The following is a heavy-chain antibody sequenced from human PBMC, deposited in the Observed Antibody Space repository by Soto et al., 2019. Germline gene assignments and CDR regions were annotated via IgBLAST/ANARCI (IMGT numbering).Heavy chain of an antibody. V-gene: IGHV1-69*01. CDR1: GGTFSSYA. CDR2: IIPIFGTA. J-gene: IGHJ6*02. Sequence: QVQLVQSGAEVKNPGSSVKVSCKASGGTFSSYAISWVRQAPGQGLEWMGGIIPIFGTANYAQKFQGRVTITADESTSTAYMELSSLRSEDTAVYYCARSIAVAGSYYYYGMDVWGQGTTVTVSS. CDR3: ARSIAVAGSYYYYGMDV. D-gene: IGHD6-19*01.